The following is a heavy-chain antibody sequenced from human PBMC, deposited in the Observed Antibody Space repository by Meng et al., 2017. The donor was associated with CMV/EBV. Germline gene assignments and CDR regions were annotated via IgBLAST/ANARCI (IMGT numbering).Heavy chain of an antibody. Sequence: FSSYAISWLRQAPGQGLEWMGGIIPIFGTANYAQKFQGRVTITTDESTSTAYMELSSLRSEDTAVYYCASRNTLGYCTNGVCGEVDYWGQGILVTVSS. V-gene: IGHV1-69*05. J-gene: IGHJ4*02. D-gene: IGHD2-8*01. CDR1: FSSYA. CDR3: ASRNTLGYCTNGVCGEVDY. CDR2: IIPIFGTA.